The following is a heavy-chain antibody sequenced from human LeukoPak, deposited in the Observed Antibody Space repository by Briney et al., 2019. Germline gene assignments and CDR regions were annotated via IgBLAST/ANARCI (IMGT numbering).Heavy chain of an antibody. CDR2: IYHSGST. Sequence: SETLSLTCAVSGGSISSSNWWSWVRQPPGKGLEWIGEIYHSGSTNYNPSLKSRVTISVDTSKNQFSLKLSSVTAADTAVYYCASPSGPSYGMDVWGQGTTVTVSS. CDR3: ASPSGPSYGMDV. J-gene: IGHJ6*02. D-gene: IGHD5-12*01. CDR1: GGSISSSNW. V-gene: IGHV4-4*02.